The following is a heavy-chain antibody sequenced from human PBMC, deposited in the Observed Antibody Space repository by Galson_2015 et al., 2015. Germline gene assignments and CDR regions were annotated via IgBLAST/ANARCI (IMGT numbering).Heavy chain of an antibody. Sequence: SVKVSCKASGYTFSTHAMNWVRQAPGQGLEWMGWINTKTGHPTYAQGPTGRVAFSLDTSVSTAYLQISSLKAEDTAVYFCARDLGEVVPAAIGWFDPWGQGTLVTVSS. CDR3: ARDLGEVVPAAIGWFDP. CDR1: GYTFSTHA. V-gene: IGHV7-4-1*02. J-gene: IGHJ5*02. CDR2: INTKTGHP. D-gene: IGHD2-2*02.